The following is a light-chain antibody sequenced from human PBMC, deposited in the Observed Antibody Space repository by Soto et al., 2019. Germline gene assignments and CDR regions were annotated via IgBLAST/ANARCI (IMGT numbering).Light chain of an antibody. Sequence: DIQMTQSQSSLSASVGDRVTITCRASQGISKFLAWYQQKPGKVPKLLIYAASTLQSGVPSRFSGSGSGTDFTLTISSLQPEDVATYYCQKYNSAPWTFGQGTKVEIK. J-gene: IGKJ1*01. CDR2: AAS. CDR3: QKYNSAPWT. CDR1: QGISKF. V-gene: IGKV1-27*01.